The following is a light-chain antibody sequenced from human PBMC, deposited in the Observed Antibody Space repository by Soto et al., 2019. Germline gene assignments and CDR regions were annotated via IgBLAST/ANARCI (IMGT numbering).Light chain of an antibody. CDR3: ASYTSTSTLYV. Sequence: QSALTQPASVSASPGQSITISCTGSSTDVGGYNYVSWYQQHPGKAPKLLIYDVSSRPSGVSDRFSGSKSGNTASLTISGLQAEDEGDYHCASYTSTSTLYVFGTGTKLTVL. CDR1: STDVGGYNY. V-gene: IGLV2-14*03. J-gene: IGLJ1*01. CDR2: DVS.